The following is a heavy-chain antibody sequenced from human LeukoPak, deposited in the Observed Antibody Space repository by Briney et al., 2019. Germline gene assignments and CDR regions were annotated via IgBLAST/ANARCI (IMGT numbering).Heavy chain of an antibody. CDR2: INHSGSK. D-gene: IGHD6-19*01. CDR3: ASVIAVAAYQAFDI. Sequence: SETLSLTCAVYGGSFSGYYWSWIRQPPGKGLEWIGEINHSGSKNYNTSLKSRVTISVDTSKNQFSLKLSSVTAADTAVYYCASVIAVAAYQAFDIWGQGTMVTVSS. J-gene: IGHJ3*02. CDR1: GGSFSGYY. V-gene: IGHV4-34*01.